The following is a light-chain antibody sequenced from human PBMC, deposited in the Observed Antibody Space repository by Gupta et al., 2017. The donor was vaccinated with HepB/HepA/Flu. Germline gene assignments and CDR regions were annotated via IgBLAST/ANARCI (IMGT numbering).Light chain of an antibody. Sequence: DIVIPPTPLSLAVTPGEPASTSCRSTQSLLGGDGHNYLDWYLVKPGQSPQLLIYFGSHRASGVPDTFSGSGSGTDFTLRISRAEAEDFGVYYCSGGRKSRYTFGQGTKVEIK. V-gene: IGKV2-28*01. J-gene: IGKJ1*01. CDR2: FGS. CDR3: SGGRKSRYT. CDR1: QSLLGGDGHNY.